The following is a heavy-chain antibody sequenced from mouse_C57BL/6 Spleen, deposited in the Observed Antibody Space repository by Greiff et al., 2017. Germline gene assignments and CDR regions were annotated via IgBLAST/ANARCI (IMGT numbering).Heavy chain of an antibody. J-gene: IGHJ4*01. Sequence: QVQLQQSGAELVRPGTSVKMSCKASGYTFTNYWIGWAKQMPGHGLEWIGDIYPGGGYTNYNETFKGQSTLAADKSSSTAYMQFSSLTSEDSAIYYCARKGVYYGNYDALDYWGQGTSVTVSS. V-gene: IGHV1-63*01. CDR3: ARKGVYYGNYDALDY. CDR2: IYPGGGYT. CDR1: GYTFTNYW. D-gene: IGHD2-1*01.